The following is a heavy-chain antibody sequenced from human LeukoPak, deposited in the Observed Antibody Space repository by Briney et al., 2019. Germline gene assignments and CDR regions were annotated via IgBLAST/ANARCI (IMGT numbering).Heavy chain of an antibody. V-gene: IGHV3-23*01. CDR2: ISGSGGST. CDR1: GFTFSSYA. Sequence: GGPLRPSFAPSGFTFSSYAMSWVRKAPGRGREWASAISGSGGSTYYADSVKGRFTISRDNSKNTLYLQMNSLRAEDTAVYYCAKDRRWLQLSPYYFDYWGQGTLVTVSS. CDR3: AKDRRWLQLSPYYFDY. D-gene: IGHD5-24*01. J-gene: IGHJ4*02.